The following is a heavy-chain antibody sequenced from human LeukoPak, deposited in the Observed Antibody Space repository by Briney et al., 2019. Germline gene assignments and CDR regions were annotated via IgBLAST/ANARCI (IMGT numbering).Heavy chain of an antibody. CDR2: ISGSGGST. CDR3: ATGGDFWSGYYLDY. D-gene: IGHD3-3*01. V-gene: IGHV3-23*01. J-gene: IGHJ4*02. Sequence: GGSLRLSCAASGFTFSYYAMSWVRQAPGKGLEWVSVISGSGGSTYYADSVKGRFTISRDISKNTLFVQMNSLRAEDTAVYYCATGGDFWSGYYLDYWGQGSLVTVSS. CDR1: GFTFSYYA.